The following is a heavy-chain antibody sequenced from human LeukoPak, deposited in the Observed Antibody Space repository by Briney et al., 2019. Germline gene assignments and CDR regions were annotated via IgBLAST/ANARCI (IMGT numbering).Heavy chain of an antibody. CDR1: GGSISSYS. CDR2: VYYSGST. J-gene: IGHJ3*01. CDR3: ARLKARDAFDL. Sequence: SETLSLTCTVSGGSISSYSWNWIRQSPGRGLEWIGYVYYSGSTMYNPSLRSRVTISVDTSKNQFSLKPSSVTAADTAVYYCARLKARDAFDLWAQGTMVTVSS. V-gene: IGHV4-59*08.